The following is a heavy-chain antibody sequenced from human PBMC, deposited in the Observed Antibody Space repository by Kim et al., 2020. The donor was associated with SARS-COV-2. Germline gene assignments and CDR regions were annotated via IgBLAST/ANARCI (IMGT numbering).Heavy chain of an antibody. CDR2: ISGSGGST. J-gene: IGHJ4*02. V-gene: IGHV3-23*01. Sequence: GGSLRLSCAASGFTFSSYAMSWVRQAPGKGLEWVSAISGSGGSTYYADSVKGRFTISRDNSKNTLYLQMNSLRAEDTAVYYCASAGYFDWLKSNNHNDYWGQGTLVTVSS. CDR1: GFTFSSYA. D-gene: IGHD3-9*01. CDR3: ASAGYFDWLKSNNHNDY.